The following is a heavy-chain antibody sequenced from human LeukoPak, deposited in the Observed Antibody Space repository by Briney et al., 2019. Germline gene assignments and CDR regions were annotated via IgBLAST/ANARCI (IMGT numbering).Heavy chain of an antibody. CDR3: ARGDYYDSSSYHRGGIDY. CDR1: GFTFITYA. CDR2: ISYDGNNK. J-gene: IGHJ4*02. D-gene: IGHD3-22*01. V-gene: IGHV3-30*04. Sequence: PGRSLRLSCAASGFTFITYAMHWVRQAPGKGLEWVALISYDGNNKYYADSVKGRFTISRDNSKNTLYLQMNSLRPEDTAVYYCARGDYYDSSSYHRGGIDYWGRGTLVTVSS.